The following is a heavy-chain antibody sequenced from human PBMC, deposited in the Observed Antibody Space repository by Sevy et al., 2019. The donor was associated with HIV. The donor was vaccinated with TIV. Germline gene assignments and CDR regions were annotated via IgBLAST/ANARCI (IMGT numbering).Heavy chain of an antibody. CDR3: ARAPPVRSGDDSLNWFDP. J-gene: IGHJ5*02. D-gene: IGHD5-12*01. CDR2: IYYTGST. Sequence: SETLSLTCTVSGGSISTYYWSWIRQPPGKGLEYIGYIYYTGSTNYNPSLKSRVTISVDTSKNQFSLNLRSVTAVDTAVYYCARAPPVRSGDDSLNWFDPWGQGTVVTVSS. CDR1: GGSISTYY. V-gene: IGHV4-59*01.